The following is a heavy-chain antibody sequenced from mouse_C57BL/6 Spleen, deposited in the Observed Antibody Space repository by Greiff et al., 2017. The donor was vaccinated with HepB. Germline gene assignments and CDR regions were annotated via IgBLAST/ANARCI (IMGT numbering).Heavy chain of an antibody. CDR1: GYSFTGYY. J-gene: IGHJ2*01. CDR2: INPSTGGT. Sequence: EVQLQQSGPELVKPGASVKISCKASGYSFTGYYMNWVKQSPEKSLEWIGEINPSTGGTTYNQKFKAKATLTVDKSSSTAYMQLKSLTSEDSAVYYCARSAGTSDYWGQGTTLTVSS. D-gene: IGHD4-1*01. CDR3: ARSAGTSDY. V-gene: IGHV1-42*01.